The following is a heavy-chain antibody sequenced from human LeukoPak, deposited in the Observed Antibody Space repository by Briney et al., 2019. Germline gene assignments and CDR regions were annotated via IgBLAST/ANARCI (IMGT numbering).Heavy chain of an antibody. V-gene: IGHV3-66*01. J-gene: IGHJ4*02. D-gene: IGHD1-26*01. Sequence: GSLRLSCSASGFTVSNNYMSWVRQAPGKGLEWVSVIYSGGSTYYADSVKGRFTISRDNSKNTLYLQMNNLRADDTAVYYCARDQYSGSYYFDYWGQGTLVTVSS. CDR2: IYSGGST. CDR3: ARDQYSGSYYFDY. CDR1: GFTVSNNY.